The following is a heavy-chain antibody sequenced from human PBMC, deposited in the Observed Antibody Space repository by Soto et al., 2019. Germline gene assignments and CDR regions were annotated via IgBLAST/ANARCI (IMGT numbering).Heavy chain of an antibody. J-gene: IGHJ6*02. CDR2: TYYRSKWYN. Sequence: KQSQTLSLTCAISGDSVSSNSAAWNWIRQSPSRGLEWLGRTYYRSKWYNDYAVSVKSRITINPDTSKNQFYLQLNSVTPEDTAVYYCACAASIPISGVVTQYYYGMDVWGQGTTVTVSS. CDR1: GDSVSSNSAA. V-gene: IGHV6-1*01. D-gene: IGHD3-3*01. CDR3: ACAASIPISGVVTQYYYGMDV.